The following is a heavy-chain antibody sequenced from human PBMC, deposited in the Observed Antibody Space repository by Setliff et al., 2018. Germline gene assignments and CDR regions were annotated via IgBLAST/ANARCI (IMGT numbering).Heavy chain of an antibody. CDR1: GFTFSSYA. D-gene: IGHD3-10*01. V-gene: IGHV3-30-3*01. CDR3: ARGGVRGVRVDI. CDR2: ISYDGSNK. Sequence: PGGSLRLSCAASGFTFSSYAMHWVRQAPGKGLEWVAVISYDGSNKYYADSVKGRFTISRDNSKNTLYLQMNSLRAEDTAVYYCARGGVRGVRVDIWGQGTMVTVSS. J-gene: IGHJ3*02.